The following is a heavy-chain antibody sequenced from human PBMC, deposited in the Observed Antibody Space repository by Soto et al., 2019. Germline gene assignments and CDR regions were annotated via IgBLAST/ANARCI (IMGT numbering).Heavy chain of an antibody. Sequence: QVQLVQSGAEVKKPGSSVKVACQASGGTFRSYAISWVRQAPGQGLAWMGGVIPIFGRANHAQKFQGRVTITEAESTSTAYMELSSLRSEDTAVYYCARDLAGTGGGHWFDPWVQGPLFTVSS. CDR1: GGTFRSYA. CDR3: ARDLAGTGGGHWFDP. CDR2: VIPIFGRA. J-gene: IGHJ5*02. D-gene: IGHD6-13*01. V-gene: IGHV1-69*12.